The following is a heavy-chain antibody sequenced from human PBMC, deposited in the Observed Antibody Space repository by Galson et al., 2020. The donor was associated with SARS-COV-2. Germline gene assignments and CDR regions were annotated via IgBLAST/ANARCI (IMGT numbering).Heavy chain of an antibody. CDR3: AKDLVVVTAISGV. CDR2: ISGSGGST. V-gene: IGHV3-23*01. J-gene: IGHJ4*02. Sequence: TGGSLRLSCAASGFTFSSYAMSWVRQAPGKGLEWVSAISGSGGSTYYADSVKGRFTISRDNSKNTLYLQMNSLRAEDTAVYYCAKDLVVVTAISGVWGQGTLVTVSS. D-gene: IGHD2-21*02. CDR1: GFTFSSYA.